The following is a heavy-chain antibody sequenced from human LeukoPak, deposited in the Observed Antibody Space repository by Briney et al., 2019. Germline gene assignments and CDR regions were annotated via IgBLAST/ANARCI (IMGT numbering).Heavy chain of an antibody. Sequence: GGSLRLSCAASGFTFSDYSMNWVRQAPGKGLEWISYVGISSGNTKYADSVKGRFTVSGDSAKNSVFLQMNSLRVEDTAVYFCARDHRYAFDNWGQGTLVTVSS. CDR1: GFTFSDYS. J-gene: IGHJ4*02. CDR3: ARDHRYAFDN. D-gene: IGHD5-12*01. CDR2: VGISSGNT. V-gene: IGHV3-48*04.